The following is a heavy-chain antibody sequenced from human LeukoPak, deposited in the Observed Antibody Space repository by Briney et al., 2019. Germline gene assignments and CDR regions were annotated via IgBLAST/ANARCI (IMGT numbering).Heavy chain of an antibody. V-gene: IGHV4-39*01. J-gene: IGHJ4*02. Sequence: SETLSLTCTVSGGSISSSSYYWGWLRQPPGTGLEWIGSIYYSGSTYYNPSLKSRVTISVDTSKNQFSLKLSSVTAADTAVYYCARPDDQSIAVAGTFGYWGQGTLVTVSS. CDR2: IYYSGST. CDR3: ARPDDQSIAVAGTFGY. D-gene: IGHD6-19*01. CDR1: GGSISSSSYY.